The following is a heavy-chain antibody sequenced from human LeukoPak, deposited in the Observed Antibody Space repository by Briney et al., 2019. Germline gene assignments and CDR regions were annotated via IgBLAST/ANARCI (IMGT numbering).Heavy chain of an antibody. CDR1: GYTFSSYY. D-gene: IGHD1-26*01. CDR3: ARGKWELLWLLF. J-gene: IGHJ4*02. V-gene: IGHV1-46*01. Sequence: GASVKVSCKASGYTFSSYYIHWVRQAPGQGPEWMGIINPSGGSTSYAQKFQGRVSMTRDTSTSTVYMELSSLRSEDTAVYYCARGKWELLWLLFWGQGTLVTVSS. CDR2: INPSGGST.